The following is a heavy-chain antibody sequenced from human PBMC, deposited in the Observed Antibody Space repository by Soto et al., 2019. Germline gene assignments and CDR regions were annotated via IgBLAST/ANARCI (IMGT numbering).Heavy chain of an antibody. Sequence: QVQLQELGPGLVKPSETLSLTCTVSGDSITSYYWSWIRQPPGNALEWIGYIYYSGSTDNNPSLKSRVTISLDPAKKQFSLKLKSVTAADTAVYYCAMDLGIGSGPFDAWGQGTMVTVSA. J-gene: IGHJ3*01. V-gene: IGHV4-59*01. CDR2: IYYSGST. CDR3: AMDLGIGSGPFDA. D-gene: IGHD2-2*03. CDR1: GDSITSYY.